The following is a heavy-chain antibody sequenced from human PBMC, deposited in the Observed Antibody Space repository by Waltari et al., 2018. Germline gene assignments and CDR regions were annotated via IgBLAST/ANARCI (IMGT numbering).Heavy chain of an antibody. J-gene: IGHJ4*02. D-gene: IGHD6-13*01. CDR3: VRGKMYSRPYFDY. CDR2: IHHSGSI. CDR1: GASFIGYY. V-gene: IGHV4-34*01. Sequence: QMQLQQWGAGLLKPSETLSLTSAVPGASFIGYYWNWIRQPPGGGLEWIGEIHHSGSINYNPSLESRVTISQDMSKNQFSLKLTSVTAADTAVYYCVRGKMYSRPYFDYWGQGTLVTVSS.